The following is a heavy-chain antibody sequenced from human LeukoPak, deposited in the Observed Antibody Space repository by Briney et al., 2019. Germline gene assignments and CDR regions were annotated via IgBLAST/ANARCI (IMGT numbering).Heavy chain of an antibody. Sequence: GTSLRLSCAASGFPFSSYAMHWVRQAPGKGLEWVALISYDGNNKYYADSVKGRFTISRGNSKNTLYLQMNSLRAEDTAVYYCARAPIVSAPDYWGQGTLVTVSS. CDR1: GFPFSSYA. J-gene: IGHJ4*02. D-gene: IGHD1-26*01. CDR3: ARAPIVSAPDY. CDR2: ISYDGNNK. V-gene: IGHV3-30-3*01.